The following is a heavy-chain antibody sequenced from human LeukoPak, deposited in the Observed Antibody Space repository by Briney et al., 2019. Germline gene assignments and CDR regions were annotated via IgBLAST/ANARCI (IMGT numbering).Heavy chain of an antibody. D-gene: IGHD6-13*01. CDR1: GYTFTGYY. CDR2: INPNSGGT. Sequence: GASVKVSCKASGYTFTGYYMHWVRQAPGQGLEWMGWINPNSGGTNYARKFQGRVTMTRDTSISTAYMELSRLRSDDTAVYYCARDGGYSSSWYGFDYWGQGTLVTVSS. J-gene: IGHJ4*02. V-gene: IGHV1-2*02. CDR3: ARDGGYSSSWYGFDY.